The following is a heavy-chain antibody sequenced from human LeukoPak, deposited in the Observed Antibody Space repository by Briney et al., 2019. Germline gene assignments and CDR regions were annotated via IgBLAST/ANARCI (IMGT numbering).Heavy chain of an antibody. CDR3: ARYRESANYGSGIDY. CDR2: ITYTGSA. Sequence: SETLSLTCTVSGGSISSYYWSWIRQPPGKGLEWIGYITYTGSANYNPSLKSRVTISVDKSKNQFSLKLSSVTAADTAVYYCARYRESANYGSGIDYWGQGTLVTVSS. V-gene: IGHV4-59*12. J-gene: IGHJ4*02. CDR1: GGSISSYY. D-gene: IGHD3-10*01.